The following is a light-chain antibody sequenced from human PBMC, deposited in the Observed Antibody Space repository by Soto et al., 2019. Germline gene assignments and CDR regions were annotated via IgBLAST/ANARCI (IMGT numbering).Light chain of an antibody. CDR1: QDISSY. CDR3: PQLNTYPST. J-gene: IGKJ4*01. CDR2: AAS. V-gene: IGKV1-9*01. Sequence: IQLTQSPSSLSASVGDRVTITCRASQDISSYLGWYQQKPGKAPKLLIYAASTLQRGVPSRFSGSGSGTDFTLTIRSLQPEDFATYYCPQLNTYPSTCGGGTKVEIQ.